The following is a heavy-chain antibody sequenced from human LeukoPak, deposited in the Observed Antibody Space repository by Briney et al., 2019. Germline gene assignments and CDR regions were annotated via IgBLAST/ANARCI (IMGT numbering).Heavy chain of an antibody. CDR1: GYTFTSYD. D-gene: IGHD3-22*01. J-gene: IGHJ4*02. Sequence: ASVTVSCTASGYTFTSYDINWVRQATGQGLEWMGWMNPNSGNTGYAQKFQGRVTITRNTSTSTVYMELSSLRSEDTAVYYCARGSNYYDSSGYYNGFDYWGQGTLVTVSS. CDR3: ARGSNYYDSSGYYNGFDY. V-gene: IGHV1-8*03. CDR2: MNPNSGNT.